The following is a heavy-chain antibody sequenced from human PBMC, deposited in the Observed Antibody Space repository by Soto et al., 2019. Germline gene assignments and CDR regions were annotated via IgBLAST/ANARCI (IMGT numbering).Heavy chain of an antibody. CDR2: FDPEEGKT. CDR3: AIKLGYFDY. Sequence: ASVKVSCKVSGYTLTDLSMHWVRQAPGKGPEWMGGFDPEEGKTVYAQRFQGRLTMTGDTSTDTRYMELHSLTSDDTAVYYCAIKLGYFDYWAQGTLVTVSS. CDR1: GYTLTDLS. D-gene: IGHD6-6*01. J-gene: IGHJ4*02. V-gene: IGHV1-24*01.